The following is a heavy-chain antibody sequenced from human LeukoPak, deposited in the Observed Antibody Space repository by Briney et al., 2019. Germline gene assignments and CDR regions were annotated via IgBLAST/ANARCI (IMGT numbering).Heavy chain of an antibody. D-gene: IGHD3-10*01. Sequence: PSETLSLTCAVYGGSFSGYHWSWIRQPPGKGLEWIGEINHSGSTNYNPSLKSRVTISVDTSKNQFSLKLSSVTAADTAVYYCARIGYYGSGSYYNYYYYGMDVWGKGTTVTVSS. CDR3: ARIGYYGSGSYYNYYYYGMDV. CDR2: INHSGST. V-gene: IGHV4-34*01. CDR1: GGSFSGYH. J-gene: IGHJ6*04.